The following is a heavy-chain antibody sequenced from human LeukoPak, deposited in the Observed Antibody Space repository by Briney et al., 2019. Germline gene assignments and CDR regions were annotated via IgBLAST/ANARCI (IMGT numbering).Heavy chain of an antibody. CDR3: AGEYCSSTSCYPGGHWFDP. CDR2: INHSGST. Sequence: SETLSLTCAVYGGSFSGYYWSWIRQPPGKGLEWIGEINHSGSTNYNPSLKSRVTISVDTSKNQFSLKLSSVTAADTAVYYCAGEYCSSTSCYPGGHWFDPWGQGTLVTVSS. J-gene: IGHJ5*02. D-gene: IGHD2-2*01. CDR1: GGSFSGYY. V-gene: IGHV4-34*01.